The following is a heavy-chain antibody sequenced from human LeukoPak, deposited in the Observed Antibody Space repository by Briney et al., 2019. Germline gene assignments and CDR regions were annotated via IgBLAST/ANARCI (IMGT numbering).Heavy chain of an antibody. J-gene: IGHJ4*02. D-gene: IGHD3-3*01. CDR3: ASPRGYYDFWSGYGY. CDR2: ISYDGSNK. Sequence: GGSLRLSCAASGFTFSSYAMHWVRQAPGKGLEWVAVISYDGSNKYYADSVKGRFTISRDNSKNTLYLQMNSLRAEDTAVYYCASPRGYYDFWSGYGYWGQGTLVTVSS. CDR1: GFTFSSYA. V-gene: IGHV3-30-3*01.